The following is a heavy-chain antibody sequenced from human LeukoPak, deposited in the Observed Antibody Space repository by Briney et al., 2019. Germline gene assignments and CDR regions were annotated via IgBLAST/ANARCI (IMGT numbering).Heavy chain of an antibody. J-gene: IGHJ5*02. CDR2: INSDGSST. Sequence: GGSLRLSCAASGFTFSSYWMHWVRQAPGKGLVWVSRINSDGSSTSYADSVKGRFTISRDNSKNTLYLQMNSLRAEDTAVYYCAKDYCSGGSCYPADWFDPWGQGTLVTVSS. CDR3: AKDYCSGGSCYPADWFDP. D-gene: IGHD2-15*01. CDR1: GFTFSSYW. V-gene: IGHV3-74*01.